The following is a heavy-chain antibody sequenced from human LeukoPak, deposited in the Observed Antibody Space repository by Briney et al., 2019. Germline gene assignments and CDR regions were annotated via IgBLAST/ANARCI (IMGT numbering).Heavy chain of an antibody. CDR3: AKESYYYDSSGYSGLGQQIFDY. D-gene: IGHD3-22*01. V-gene: IGHV3-23*01. CDR2: ISASGTT. Sequence: GGSLRLSCAASGFTFSSYAMAWVRQAPGEGLEWVSLISASGTTYYANSVKGRFTISRDNSKNTLYLQMNSLRAEDTAVYYCAKESYYYDSSGYSGLGQQIFDYWGQGTLVTVSS. J-gene: IGHJ4*02. CDR1: GFTFSSYA.